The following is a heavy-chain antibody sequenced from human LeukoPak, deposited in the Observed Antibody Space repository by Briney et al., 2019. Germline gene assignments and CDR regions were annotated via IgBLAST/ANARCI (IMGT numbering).Heavy chain of an antibody. V-gene: IGHV3-23*01. D-gene: IGHD2-2*01. J-gene: IGHJ4*02. CDR2: ISGSGGST. Sequence: GGSLRLSCAASGFTFSSYAMSWVRQAPGKGLEWVSAISGSGGSTYYADSVKGRFTISRDNSKSTLYVQMNSLRADDTAVYYCAKDGDDGKYRPFDFWGQGTLVTVSS. CDR3: AKDGDDGKYRPFDF. CDR1: GFTFSSYA.